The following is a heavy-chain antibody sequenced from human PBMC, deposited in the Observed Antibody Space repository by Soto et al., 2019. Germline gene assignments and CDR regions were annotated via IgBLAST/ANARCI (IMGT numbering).Heavy chain of an antibody. Sequence: GGSLRLSCAASGFTFSSYSMNWVRQAPGKGLEWVSYISSSSSTIYYADSVKGRFTISRDNAKNSLYLQMNSLRDEDTAVYYCARGMVEGGYCCGMDEWGQGSTFT. CDR2: ISSSSSTI. D-gene: IGHD2-8*01. J-gene: IGHJ6*01. V-gene: IGHV3-48*02. CDR3: ARGMVEGGYCCGMDE. CDR1: GFTFSSYS.